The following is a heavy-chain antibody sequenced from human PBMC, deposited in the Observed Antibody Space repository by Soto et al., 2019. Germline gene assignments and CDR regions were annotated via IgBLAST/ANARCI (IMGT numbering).Heavy chain of an antibody. Sequence: ASVKVSCKASGYTFTSYYMHWVRQAPGQGLEWMGIINPSGGSTSYAQKFQGRVTMTRDTSTSTVYMELSSLRSEDTAVYYCARDAGDIVVVPAATGTDAFDIWGQGTMVTVSS. CDR3: ARDAGDIVVVPAATGTDAFDI. D-gene: IGHD2-2*01. CDR1: GYTFTSYY. CDR2: INPSGGST. V-gene: IGHV1-46*03. J-gene: IGHJ3*02.